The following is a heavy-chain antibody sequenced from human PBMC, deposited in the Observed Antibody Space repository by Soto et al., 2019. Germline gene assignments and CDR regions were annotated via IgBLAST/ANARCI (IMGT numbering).Heavy chain of an antibody. CDR2: IYYSGST. CDR3: ARVWGSSSPIFDY. V-gene: IGHV4-39*07. CDR1: GGSIASSLYY. D-gene: IGHD6-6*01. J-gene: IGHJ4*02. Sequence: SETLSLTCTVSGGSIASSLYYWGWVRQSPGKGLEWIESIYYSGSTHYNPSLKSRVTVSVDTSNNQFSLKLSSVTAADTAVYYCARVWGSSSPIFDYWGQGTLVTVSS.